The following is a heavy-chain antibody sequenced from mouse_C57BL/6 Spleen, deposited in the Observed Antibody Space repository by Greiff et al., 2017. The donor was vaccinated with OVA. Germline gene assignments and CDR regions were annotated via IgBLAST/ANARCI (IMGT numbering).Heavy chain of an antibody. V-gene: IGHV5-17*01. Sequence: EVQRVESGGGLVKPGGSLKLSCAASGFTFSDYGMHWVRRAPEKGLEWVAYISSGSSTIYYADTVKGRFTISRDNAKNTLFLQMTSLRSEDTAMYYCASYGNYEENYWGQGTTLTVSS. CDR1: GFTFSDYG. J-gene: IGHJ2*01. CDR3: ASYGNYEENY. CDR2: ISSGSSTI. D-gene: IGHD2-10*02.